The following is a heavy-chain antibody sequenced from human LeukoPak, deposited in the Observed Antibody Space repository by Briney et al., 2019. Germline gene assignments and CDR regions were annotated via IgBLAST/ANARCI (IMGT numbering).Heavy chain of an antibody. CDR2: IIPILGIA. CDR3: ARGRDDYGDDWFDP. CDR1: GGTFSSYA. Sequence: RASVKVSCKASGGTFSSYAISWVRQAPGQGLEWMGRIIPILGIANYAQKFQGRVTITADKSTSTAYMELSSLRSEDTAVYYCARGRDDYGDDWFDPWGQGTLVTVSS. J-gene: IGHJ5*02. D-gene: IGHD4-17*01. V-gene: IGHV1-69*04.